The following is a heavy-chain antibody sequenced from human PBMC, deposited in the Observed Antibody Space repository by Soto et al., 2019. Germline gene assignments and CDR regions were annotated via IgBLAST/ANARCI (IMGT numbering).Heavy chain of an antibody. Sequence: QVQLVESGGGVVQPGRSLRLSCATSGFTFRFYDMHWVRQAPVKGLEWVAIISRDGNNKDYGDSVKGRFTISRDNSKNTLYLQMNSLRGEDTAVYYCAKDAHTPIRTTAHDSGGLDHWGRGTLVTVSS. J-gene: IGHJ4*02. D-gene: IGHD4-4*01. CDR1: GFTFRFYD. CDR2: ISRDGNNK. CDR3: AKDAHTPIRTTAHDSGGLDH. V-gene: IGHV3-30*18.